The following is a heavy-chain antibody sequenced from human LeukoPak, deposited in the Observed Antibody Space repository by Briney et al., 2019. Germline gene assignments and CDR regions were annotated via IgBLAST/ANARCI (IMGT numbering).Heavy chain of an antibody. Sequence: GGSLRLSCAASGFTFSSYAMSWVRQAPGKGLEWVSAISGSGGSTYYADSVKGRFTISRHNSKNTLYLQMNSLRAEDTAVYYCGMTWGYYYYYGMEVGGQGTTVTVSS. CDR1: GFTFSSYA. CDR3: GMTWGYYYYYGMEV. D-gene: IGHD3-16*01. J-gene: IGHJ6*02. V-gene: IGHV3-23*01. CDR2: ISGSGGST.